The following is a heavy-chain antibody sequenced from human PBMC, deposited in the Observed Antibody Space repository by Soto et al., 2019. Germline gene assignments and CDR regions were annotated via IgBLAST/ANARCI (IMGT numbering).Heavy chain of an antibody. V-gene: IGHV1-69*14. CDR1: GDTFTPYA. Sequence: QVQLVQSGAEVKTPGSSVTVSCKASGDTFTPYAVSWVRQAPGQGLEWMGGIIPIAGTPTYAQKFQGRVTINDDRSTNTTSMELSTLTSEDTAVYYCARGYCVSTSCHSLDSWGQGTPVTVSS. CDR2: IIPIAGTP. CDR3: ARGYCVSTSCHSLDS. J-gene: IGHJ4*02. D-gene: IGHD2-15*01.